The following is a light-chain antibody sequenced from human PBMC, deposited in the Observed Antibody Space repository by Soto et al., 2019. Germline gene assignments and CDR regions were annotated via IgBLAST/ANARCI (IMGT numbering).Light chain of an antibody. CDR2: DAS. V-gene: IGKV1-5*01. CDR3: QQYNSYPFT. Sequence: DIEMTQSPSTLSASVGDRVTITCRASQSLNTWLAWYQQRPGKAPKLLIYDASTLEGGVPSRFSGSGSGTELTLTISSLQPDDLATYYCQQYNSYPFTFGGGTKVEIK. CDR1: QSLNTW. J-gene: IGKJ4*01.